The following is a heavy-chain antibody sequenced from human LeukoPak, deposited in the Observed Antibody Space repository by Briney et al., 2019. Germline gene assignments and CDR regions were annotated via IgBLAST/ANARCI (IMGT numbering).Heavy chain of an antibody. Sequence: GGSLRLSCAVSGFSVSSNFMNWVRQAPGKGLEWVSSISSSSSYIYYADSVKGRFTISRDNAKNSLYLQMNSLRAEDTAVYYCARADLYYDFWSGYPPADYWGQGTLVTVSS. CDR2: ISSSSSYI. J-gene: IGHJ4*02. V-gene: IGHV3-21*01. D-gene: IGHD3-3*01. CDR3: ARADLYYDFWSGYPPADY. CDR1: GFSVSSNF.